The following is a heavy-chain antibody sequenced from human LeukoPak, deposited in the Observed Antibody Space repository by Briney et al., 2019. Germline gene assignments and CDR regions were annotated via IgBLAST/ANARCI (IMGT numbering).Heavy chain of an antibody. D-gene: IGHD6-13*01. CDR3: AKDHSFFQHQQLGLFDN. Sequence: PGGSLRLSCAASGFTFSSYGMSWVRQAPGKGLEWVSAISGSGGSTYYADSVKGRFTISRGNSKNTLYLQMNSLRAEDTAVYYCAKDHSFFQHQQLGLFDNWGQGTLVTVSS. J-gene: IGHJ4*02. CDR1: GFTFSSYG. V-gene: IGHV3-23*01. CDR2: ISGSGGST.